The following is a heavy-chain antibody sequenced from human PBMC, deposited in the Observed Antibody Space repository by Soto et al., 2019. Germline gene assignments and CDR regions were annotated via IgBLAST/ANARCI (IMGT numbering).Heavy chain of an antibody. CDR3: ARDLAKGGGIAGFDY. CDR1: GYTFTVYY. J-gene: IGHJ4*02. D-gene: IGHD1-26*01. CDR2: INPKSGGT. V-gene: IGHV1-2*02. Sequence: QVQLVQSGAEVKKPGASVNVSCKASGYTFTVYYMHWVRQAPGQGLEWMGWINPKSGGTMYPQKFQGRVTMTWDTAISTAYIALPRLRSDDTAVYYCARDLAKGGGIAGFDYWGQGALVTVSS.